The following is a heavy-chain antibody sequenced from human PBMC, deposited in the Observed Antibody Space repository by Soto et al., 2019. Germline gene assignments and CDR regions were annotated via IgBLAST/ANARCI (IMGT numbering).Heavy chain of an antibody. CDR1: GYSFTSYW. D-gene: IGHD3-10*01. CDR2: IYPGDSDT. CDR3: ATDYYGSGSYYNGPKQFDY. J-gene: IGHJ4*02. Sequence: GESLKISCKGSGYSFTSYWIGWVRQMPGKGLEWMGIIYPGDSDTRYSPSFQGQVTISADKSISTAYLQWSSLKASDTAMYYCATDYYGSGSYYNGPKQFDYWGQGTLVTVS. V-gene: IGHV5-51*01.